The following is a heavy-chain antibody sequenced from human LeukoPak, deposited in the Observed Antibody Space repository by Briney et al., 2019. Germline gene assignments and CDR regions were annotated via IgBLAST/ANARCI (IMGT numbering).Heavy chain of an antibody. CDR2: INPNSGVT. D-gene: IGHD6-13*01. V-gene: IGHV1-2*02. CDR1: GYSFTAYY. J-gene: IGHJ4*02. CDR3: ARDDSSSWSPATY. Sequence: ASVKVSCKASGYSFTAYYMHWVRQASGQGLEWKGWINPNSGVTNYAQKFQGRVTMTRDTSINTAYMELSRLRSDDTAMYYCARDDSSSWSPATYWGQGTLVTVSS.